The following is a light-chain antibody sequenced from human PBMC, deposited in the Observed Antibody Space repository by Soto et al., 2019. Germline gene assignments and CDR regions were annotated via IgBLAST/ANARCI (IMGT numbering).Light chain of an antibody. CDR1: QTISTY. Sequence: DIQMTQSPSSLSASVGDRVTISCRASQTISTYLNWYQKKPGNAPKLLIFGASSLHSGVPSRFGGSGSGTDFTLTISDLQPEDFATYFCHQSYETPHTFGGGTNVEL. V-gene: IGKV1-39*01. CDR2: GAS. CDR3: HQSYETPHT. J-gene: IGKJ4*01.